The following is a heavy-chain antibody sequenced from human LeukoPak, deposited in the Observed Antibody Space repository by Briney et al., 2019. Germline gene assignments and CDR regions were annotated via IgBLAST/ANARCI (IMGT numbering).Heavy chain of an antibody. CDR1: GFTFSTYA. CDR2: ISYDGNNK. J-gene: IGHJ4*02. D-gene: IGHD6-19*01. V-gene: IGHV3-30*04. Sequence: HPGRSLRLSCAASGFTFSTYAIHWVRQAPGKGLEWVGVISYDGNNKFYADADSVKGRFTISRDNSKNTLYLQMNSLRAEDTAVYYCARGLSGSYGSGYFDYWGQGTLVTVSS. CDR3: ARGLSGSYGSGYFDY.